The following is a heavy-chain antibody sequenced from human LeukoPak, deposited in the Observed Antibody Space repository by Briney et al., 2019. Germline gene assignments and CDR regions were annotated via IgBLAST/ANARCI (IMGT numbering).Heavy chain of an antibody. CDR1: GFTFSTYA. CDR3: AKAGNIRFDY. D-gene: IGHD2/OR15-2a*01. J-gene: IGHJ4*02. CDR2: ISGRDGST. V-gene: IGHV3-23*01. Sequence: GGSLRLSCAASGFTFSTYAMSWVRQAPGKGLECVSSISGRDGSTYYADSVKGRFTISRDNSKNTLYLQMNSLRAGDTAIYYCAKAGNIRFDYWGQGTLVTVSS.